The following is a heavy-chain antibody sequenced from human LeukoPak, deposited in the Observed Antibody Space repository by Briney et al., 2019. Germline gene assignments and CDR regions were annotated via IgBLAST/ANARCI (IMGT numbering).Heavy chain of an antibody. CDR2: ISVNGGAM. J-gene: IGHJ2*01. D-gene: IGHD6-13*01. V-gene: IGHV3-48*03. CDR1: GFTFSGYE. Sequence: GWALRLSCTASGFTFSGYEMTWVGQAPGKGLDWMSYISVNGGAMHYADSVRGRFTTSRDDAKNSLYLHMNSLRVEDTAIYYCARKTDRLGAVGRDRYFDLWGRGTLITVSS. CDR3: ARKTDRLGAVGRDRYFDL.